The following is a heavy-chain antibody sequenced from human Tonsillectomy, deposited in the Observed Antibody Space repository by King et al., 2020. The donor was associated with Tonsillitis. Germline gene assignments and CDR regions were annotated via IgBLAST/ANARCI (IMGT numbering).Heavy chain of an antibody. CDR3: AGATHTTFYFDV. J-gene: IGHJ6*04. D-gene: IGHD2/OR15-2a*01. CDR1: GYRSTNYW. CDR2: IHAADSDT. V-gene: IGHV5-51*03. Sequence: QLVQSGAEVRKPGESLKISCKNSGYRSTNYWIGWARQMPGKGLEWVGLIHAADSDTKYSPSLQGQVTISVDKSISTAYLQWSSLRASDTAIYYCAGATHTTFYFDVWGRGTTVTVSS.